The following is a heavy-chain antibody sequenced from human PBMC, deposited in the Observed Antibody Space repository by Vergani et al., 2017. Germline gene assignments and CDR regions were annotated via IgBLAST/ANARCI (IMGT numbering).Heavy chain of an antibody. CDR3: ARDAVRYVDLPPDKGWYFDL. CDR2: IYYSGST. Sequence: QVQLQQWGAGLLKPSETLSLTCAVYGGSFSGYYWSWIRQHPGKGLEWIGYIYYSGSTYYNPSLKSRVTISVDTSKNQFSLKLSSVAAADPDVYYCARDAVRYVDLPPDKGWYFDLWGRGTLVTVSS. V-gene: IGHV4-34*01. J-gene: IGHJ2*01. D-gene: IGHD3-9*01. CDR1: GGSFSGYY.